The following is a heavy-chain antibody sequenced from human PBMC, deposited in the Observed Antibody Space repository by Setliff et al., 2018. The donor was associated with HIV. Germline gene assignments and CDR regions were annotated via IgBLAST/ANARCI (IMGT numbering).Heavy chain of an antibody. CDR3: AREDSSYHYFDS. V-gene: IGHV4-30-2*05. J-gene: IGHJ4*02. Sequence: PSETLSLTCAASGGSMRSSGYSWTWIRQAPGKGLEWVGYIYYNGNAYYNPSLKSPVTISVDTSKNQFSLKLRSVTAADTAVYWCAREDSSYHYFDSWGQGMLVTVSS. D-gene: IGHD3-22*01. CDR2: IYYNGNA. CDR1: GGSMRSSGYS.